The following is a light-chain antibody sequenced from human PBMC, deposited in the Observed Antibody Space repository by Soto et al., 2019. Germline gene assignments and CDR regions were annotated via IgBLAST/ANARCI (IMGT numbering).Light chain of an antibody. CDR1: QTIIRY. Sequence: DIQMTQSPSSLSASVGDRVTITCRASQTIIRYLNWYQQKPGRAPNLLIYAASSLQIGVPSRFSGSGSGTEFTLTISSLQPEDFATYYCQQSYSTLFTFGHGTKVEIK. V-gene: IGKV1-39*01. J-gene: IGKJ3*01. CDR3: QQSYSTLFT. CDR2: AAS.